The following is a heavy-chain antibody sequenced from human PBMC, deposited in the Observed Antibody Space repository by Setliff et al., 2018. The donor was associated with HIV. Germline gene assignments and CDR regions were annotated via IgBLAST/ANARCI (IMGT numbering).Heavy chain of an antibody. Sequence: ASVKVSCKAFGYSFTSYFLHWVRQAPGQGLEWLGIIDPNGGATNNAQKLQGRLTVATDTSTSTLYMEQSNLRSDDTAVYYCARDHCSSSGCYEYSYYGMDVWGQGTTVTVSS. J-gene: IGHJ6*02. CDR3: ARDHCSSSGCYEYSYYGMDV. CDR1: GYSFTSYF. V-gene: IGHV1-46*01. CDR2: IDPNGGAT. D-gene: IGHD2-2*01.